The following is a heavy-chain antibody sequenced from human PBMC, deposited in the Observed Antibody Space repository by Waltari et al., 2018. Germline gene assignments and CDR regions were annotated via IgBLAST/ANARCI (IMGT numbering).Heavy chain of an antibody. Sequence: QVQLQQWGAGLLKPSETLSLTCAVYGGSFSGYYWSWIRQPPGKGLEWIGEINHSGSTNYNPSLKSRVTISVDTAKNQFSLKLSSVTAADTAVYYCATGSGAPKVDWFDPWGQGTLVTVSS. J-gene: IGHJ5*02. D-gene: IGHD3-10*01. CDR1: GGSFSGYY. CDR2: INHSGST. V-gene: IGHV4-34*01. CDR3: ATGSGAPKVDWFDP.